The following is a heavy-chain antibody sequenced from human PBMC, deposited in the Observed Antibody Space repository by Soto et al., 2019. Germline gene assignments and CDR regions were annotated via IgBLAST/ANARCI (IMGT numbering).Heavy chain of an antibody. CDR1: GFTFSSYG. CDR3: AKARITIFGVAENYYYGMDV. Sequence: GGSLRLSCAASGFTFSSYGMHWVRQAPGKGLEWVAVISYDGSNKYYADSVKGRFTISRDNSKNTLYLQMNSLRAEDTAVYYCAKARITIFGVAENYYYGMDVWGQGTTVTVSS. V-gene: IGHV3-30*18. D-gene: IGHD3-3*01. J-gene: IGHJ6*02. CDR2: ISYDGSNK.